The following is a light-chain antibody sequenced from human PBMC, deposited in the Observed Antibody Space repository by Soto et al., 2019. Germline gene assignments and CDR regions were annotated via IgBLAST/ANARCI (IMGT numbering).Light chain of an antibody. V-gene: IGLV1-51*01. CDR1: SSNIGGNS. CDR2: DDD. J-gene: IGLJ1*01. Sequence: QSVLTQPPSVSAAPGQKVTISCSGSSSNIGGNSVSWYQQLPGTAPKLLIYDDDKRPSGIPGRFSGSKSGTSATLGITGFQTGDEADYYCGSWDSSLSAYVFATGTKGTVL. CDR3: GSWDSSLSAYV.